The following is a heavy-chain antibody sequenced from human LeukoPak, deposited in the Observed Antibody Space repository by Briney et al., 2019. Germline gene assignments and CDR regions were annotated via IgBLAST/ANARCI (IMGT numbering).Heavy chain of an antibody. J-gene: IGHJ5*02. D-gene: IGHD2-15*01. CDR2: INPNSGGT. CDR1: GYTFTGYY. V-gene: IGHV1-2*02. Sequence: ASVKVSCKASGYTFTGYYMHWVRQAPGQGLEWMGWINPNSGGTNYAQKFQGRVTMTRDTSISTAHMELSRLRSDDTAVYYCAREPLGYCSGGSCYRYNWFDPWGQGTLVTVSS. CDR3: AREPLGYCSGGSCYRYNWFDP.